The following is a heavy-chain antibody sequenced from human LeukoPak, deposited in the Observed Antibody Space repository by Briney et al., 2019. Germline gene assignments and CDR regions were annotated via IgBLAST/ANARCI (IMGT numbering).Heavy chain of an antibody. J-gene: IGHJ4*02. D-gene: IGHD6-13*01. V-gene: IGHV3-30*18. CDR1: GFIFSISG. CDR3: AKDRSSSWSFDY. Sequence: GGSLRLSCAASGFIFSISGMHGVRQAPGKGLEWVAVISYDGSNIYYGDSVRGRFTISRDNSENMLYLQMNSLRAEDTAVYYCAKDRSSSWSFDYWGQGTLVTVSS. CDR2: ISYDGSNI.